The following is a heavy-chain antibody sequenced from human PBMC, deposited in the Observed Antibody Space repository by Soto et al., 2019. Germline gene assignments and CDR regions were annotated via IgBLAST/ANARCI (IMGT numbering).Heavy chain of an antibody. CDR2: IDWDDDK. CDR1: GFSLSTSGMC. J-gene: IGHJ6*02. V-gene: IGHV2-70*01. Sequence: SGPTLVNPTQTLTLTCTFSGFSLSTSGMCVSWIRQPPGKALEWLALIDWDDDKYYSTSLKTRLTISKDTSKNQVVLTMTNMDPVDTATYYCARMYSSGWYPYYCYGMDVWGQGTTVTVSS. D-gene: IGHD6-19*01. CDR3: ARMYSSGWYPYYCYGMDV.